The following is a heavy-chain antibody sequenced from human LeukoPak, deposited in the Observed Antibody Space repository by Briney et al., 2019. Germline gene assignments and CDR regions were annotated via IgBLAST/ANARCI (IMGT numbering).Heavy chain of an antibody. D-gene: IGHD3-10*01. CDR3: VRGDGRGED. Sequence: ASVTVSFKASGYTFNTYGISWGRQAPGQGLEWMGWINPNRGDTNYAQKFQGRVTMTRDTSISTGYMELSRLRPDDTAVYYCVRGDGRGEDWGQGTLVTVSS. CDR2: INPNRGDT. J-gene: IGHJ4*02. CDR1: GYTFNTYG. V-gene: IGHV1-2*02.